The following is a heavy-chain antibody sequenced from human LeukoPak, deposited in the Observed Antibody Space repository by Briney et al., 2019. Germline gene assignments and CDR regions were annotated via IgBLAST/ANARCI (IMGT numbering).Heavy chain of an antibody. CDR3: AKDSLPRVVARQNWFDP. D-gene: IGHD2-15*01. Sequence: AGXSLRLSCAASGFTFDDYAMHWVRQAPGKGLEWVSLISWDGGSTYYADSVKGRFTISRDNSKNSLYLQMNSLRAEDTALYYCAKDSLPRVVARQNWFDPWGQGTLVTVSS. CDR1: GFTFDDYA. V-gene: IGHV3-43D*04. CDR2: ISWDGGST. J-gene: IGHJ5*02.